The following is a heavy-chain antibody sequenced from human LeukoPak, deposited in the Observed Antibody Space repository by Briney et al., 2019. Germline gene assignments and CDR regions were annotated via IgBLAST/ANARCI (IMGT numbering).Heavy chain of an antibody. D-gene: IGHD6-6*01. CDR3: ARVFRVPYSSSSGVYYYYYMDV. V-gene: IGHV4-4*07. CDR2: IYTSGST. J-gene: IGHJ6*03. CDR1: GGSISSYY. Sequence: SETLSLTCTVSGGSISSYYWSWIRQPPGKGLEWIGRIYTSGSTNYNPSLKSRVTMSVDTSKNQFSLKLSSVTAADTAVYYCARVFRVPYSSSSGVYYYYYMDVWGKGTTVTVSS.